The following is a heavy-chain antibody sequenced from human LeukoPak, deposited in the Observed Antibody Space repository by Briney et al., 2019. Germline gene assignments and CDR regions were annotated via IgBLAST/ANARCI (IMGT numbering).Heavy chain of an antibody. CDR3: ARDQVRYSSDHHGFDP. CDR1: GGSISSSNW. Sequence: SGTLSLTCAVSGGSISSSNWWSWVRQPPGKGREGIGEIYHSGSANYNPSLKSRGTISVDKSKNQFSLKLSFVTAADTGVYYCARDQVRYSSDHHGFDPWRQGTLLTVSS. V-gene: IGHV4-4*02. CDR2: IYHSGSA. J-gene: IGHJ5*02. D-gene: IGHD6-19*01.